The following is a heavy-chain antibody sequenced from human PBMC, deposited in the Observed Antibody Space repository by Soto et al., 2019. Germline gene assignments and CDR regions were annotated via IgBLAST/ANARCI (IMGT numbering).Heavy chain of an antibody. J-gene: IGHJ4*02. CDR3: AKDLALMITFGGVIGLDY. CDR1: GFTFSSYA. CDR2: ISYDGSNK. Sequence: PGGSLRLSCAASGFTFSSYAMHWVRQAPGKGLEWVAVISYDGSNKYYADSVKGRFTISRDNSKNTLYLQMNSLRAEDTAVYYCAKDLALMITFGGVIGLDYWGQGT. V-gene: IGHV3-30-3*01. D-gene: IGHD3-16*02.